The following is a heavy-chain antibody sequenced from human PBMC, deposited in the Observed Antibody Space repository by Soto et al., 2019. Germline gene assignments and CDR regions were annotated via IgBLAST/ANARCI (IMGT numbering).Heavy chain of an antibody. CDR2: IEQDGTRS. V-gene: IGHV3-7*01. CDR3: ARELSWSGKDY. CDR1: GFTFSNFC. J-gene: IGHJ4*02. D-gene: IGHD3-10*01. Sequence: PGGSLRLSWAASGFTFSNFCMNRVRQAPNKGLEWVANIEQDGTRSSYSDSVKGRFTIFRDNAKNSLYLQMNSLRAEDTAVYYCARELSWSGKDYWGQGTQVTVSS.